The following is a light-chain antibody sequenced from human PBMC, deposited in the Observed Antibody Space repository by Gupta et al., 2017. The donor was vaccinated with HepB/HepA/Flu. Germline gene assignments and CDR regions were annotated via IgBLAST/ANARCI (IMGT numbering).Light chain of an antibody. CDR2: NDN. J-gene: IGLJ1*01. Sequence: QPVLTQPPSASGTPGQRVTISCSGSSSNIGNDNAYWYQQLPGTAPKLLIYNDNQRPSGVPDRLSGSKSGTTASLAISGLRSEDEADYYCVGWDDSLSGYVFGAGTKVTVL. CDR1: SSNIGNDN. CDR3: VGWDDSLSGYV. V-gene: IGLV1-47*02.